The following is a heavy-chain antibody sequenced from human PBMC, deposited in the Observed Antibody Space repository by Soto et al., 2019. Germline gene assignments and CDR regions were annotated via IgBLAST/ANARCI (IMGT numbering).Heavy chain of an antibody. D-gene: IGHD6-6*01. CDR2: IYWDDDK. Sequence: QITLKESGPTLVKPTQTLTLTCTFSGFSLSTSGVGVGWIRQPPGKALEWLALIYWDDDKRYSPSLKSRLTITKGTSKNQVVLTMTNMDPVDTATYYCAHRKSWAARARYFDYWGQGTLVTVSS. CDR1: GFSLSTSGVG. CDR3: AHRKSWAARARYFDY. J-gene: IGHJ4*02. V-gene: IGHV2-5*02.